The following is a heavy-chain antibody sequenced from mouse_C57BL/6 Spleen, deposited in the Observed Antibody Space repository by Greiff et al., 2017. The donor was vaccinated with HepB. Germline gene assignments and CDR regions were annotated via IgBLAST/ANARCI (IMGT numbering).Heavy chain of an antibody. CDR3: TTGTENWYFDV. CDR1: GFTFSNYW. CDR2: IRLKSDNYAT. Sequence: EVKVEESGGGLVQPGGSMKLSCVASGFTFSNYWMNWVRQSPEKGLEWVAQIRLKSDNYATHYAESVKGRFTISRDDSKSSDYLQMNNLRAEDTGIYYCTTGTENWYFDVWGTGTTVTVSS. V-gene: IGHV6-3*01. D-gene: IGHD4-1*01. J-gene: IGHJ1*03.